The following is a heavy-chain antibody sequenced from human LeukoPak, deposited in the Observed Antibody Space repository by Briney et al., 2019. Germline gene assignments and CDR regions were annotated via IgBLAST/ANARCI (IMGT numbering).Heavy chain of an antibody. CDR3: AESPMTRVTTEGFDF. CDR2: ISSSGGST. J-gene: IGHJ4*02. V-gene: IGHV3-23*01. CDR1: GFTFNSYA. D-gene: IGHD4-17*01. Sequence: PGGPLRLSCAASGFTFNSYAMSWVRQAPGKGLEWVSSISSSGGSTYYVDSVKGRFTISRDNSKNTLYLQMNSLRAEDTAVYYCAESPMTRVTTEGFDFWGQGTLVTVSS.